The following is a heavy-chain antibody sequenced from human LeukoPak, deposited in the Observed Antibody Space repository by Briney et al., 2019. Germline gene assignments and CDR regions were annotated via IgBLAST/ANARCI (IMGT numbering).Heavy chain of an antibody. Sequence: SETLSLTCAVYGGSFSGYYWSWIRQPPGKGLEWIGEINHSGSTNYNPSLKSRVTISVDTSKNQFSLKLSSVTAADTAVYHCARGQSWYYDSSGYYIFDYWGQGTLVTVSS. CDR2: INHSGST. D-gene: IGHD3-22*01. J-gene: IGHJ4*02. CDR3: ARGQSWYYDSSGYYIFDY. V-gene: IGHV4-34*01. CDR1: GGSFSGYY.